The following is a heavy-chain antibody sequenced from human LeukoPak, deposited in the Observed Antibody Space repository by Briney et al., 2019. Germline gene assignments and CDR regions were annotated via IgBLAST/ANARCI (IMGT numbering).Heavy chain of an antibody. CDR3: ARGPILEIRLFDY. CDR1: GGSFSGYY. D-gene: IGHD3-16*01. CDR2: INHSGST. Sequence: SETLSLTCAVYGGSFSGYYWSWIRQPPGKGLEWIGEINHSGSTNYNPSLKSRVTISVDTSKNQFSLKLSSVTAADTAVYYCARGPILEIRLFDYWGQGTLVPVSS. V-gene: IGHV4-34*01. J-gene: IGHJ4*02.